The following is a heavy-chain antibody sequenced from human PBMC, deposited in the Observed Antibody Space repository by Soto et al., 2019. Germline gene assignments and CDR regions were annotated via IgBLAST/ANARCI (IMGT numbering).Heavy chain of an antibody. V-gene: IGHV3-74*01. D-gene: IGHD2-15*01. Sequence: EVQLVESGGGSGQPGGSLRLSCATSGFTFNNYWMHWVRQAPGKGLEWVARINTDGTTTTYADSVKGRFTISRDNAKNSGCLQFSNLRAEDSAVYYCAGDSWFCTDGSCYNAFDIWGQGTMVTVSS. CDR3: AGDSWFCTDGSCYNAFDI. CDR1: GFTFNNYW. CDR2: INTDGTTT. J-gene: IGHJ3*02.